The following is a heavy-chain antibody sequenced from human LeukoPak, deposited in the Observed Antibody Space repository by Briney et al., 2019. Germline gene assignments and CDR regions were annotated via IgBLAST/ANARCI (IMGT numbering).Heavy chain of an antibody. CDR3: AGGLYTAYYYDSSGYGDFDY. V-gene: IGHV1-69*05. D-gene: IGHD3-22*01. J-gene: IGHJ4*02. CDR2: IIPIIGTA. CDR1: GGTFSSYA. Sequence: ASVKVSCKASGGTFSSYAISWVRQAPGQGLEWMGGIIPIIGTANYAQEFQGRVTITTDESTSTAYMELSSLRSEDTAVYYCAGGLYTAYYYDSSGYGDFDYWGQGTLVTVSS.